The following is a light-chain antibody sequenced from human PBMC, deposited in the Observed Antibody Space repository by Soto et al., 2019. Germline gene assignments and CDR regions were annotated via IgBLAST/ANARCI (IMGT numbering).Light chain of an antibody. J-gene: IGKJ2*01. CDR2: AAS. Sequence: DIQMTQSPSSLSASVGDRVTITCRASQSISRYLNWYQHKPGKAPNLLIYAASSLQRGVPSRFSGSGSGTDFTLTISSLQPEDFATYYCQQSYSTPPYTFGQGTKLEIK. CDR1: QSISRY. V-gene: IGKV1-39*01. CDR3: QQSYSTPPYT.